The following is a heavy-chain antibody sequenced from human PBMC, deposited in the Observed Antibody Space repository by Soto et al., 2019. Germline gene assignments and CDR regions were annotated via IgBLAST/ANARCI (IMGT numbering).Heavy chain of an antibody. Sequence: QLQLQESGPGLVKPWETLSLTCTVSGDSISSSNYFWGWIRQPPGKGLGWIGTIFYNGSTYYNPSLKSRVTISVDTSKNQFSLRLISVTAADTALYYCARRYGWLYFDYWGQGSLVTVSS. CDR3: ARRYGWLYFDY. CDR1: GDSISSSNYF. D-gene: IGHD6-19*01. J-gene: IGHJ4*02. CDR2: IFYNGST. V-gene: IGHV4-39*01.